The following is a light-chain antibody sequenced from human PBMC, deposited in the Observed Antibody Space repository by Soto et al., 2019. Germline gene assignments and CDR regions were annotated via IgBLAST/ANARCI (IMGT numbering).Light chain of an antibody. J-gene: IGLJ1*01. CDR2: EVS. CDR3: CSYAGSYTFYV. Sequence: QSALTQPPSASGSPGQSVTISCTGTSSDVGGYNYVSWYQQHPGKAPKLMIYEVSKRPSGVPDRFSGSKSGSAASLTVSGLQAEDEADYYCCSYAGSYTFYVFGTGTKVTVL. V-gene: IGLV2-8*01. CDR1: SSDVGGYNY.